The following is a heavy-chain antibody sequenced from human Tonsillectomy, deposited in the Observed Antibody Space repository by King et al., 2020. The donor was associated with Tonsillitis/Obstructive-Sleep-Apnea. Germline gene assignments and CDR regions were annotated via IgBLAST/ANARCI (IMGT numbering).Heavy chain of an antibody. Sequence: VQLVESGAEVKKPGESLKISCKGSGYSFTSYWIGWVRQMPGKGLEWMGIIYPGDSDTRYSPSFQGQVTISADKSISTAYLQWSSLKASDTAMYYCARGLRFLEWLCGAFDNWGQGTMVTVSS. D-gene: IGHD3-3*01. CDR1: GYSFTSYW. J-gene: IGHJ3*02. V-gene: IGHV5-51*01. CDR2: IYPGDSDT. CDR3: ARGLRFLEWLCGAFDN.